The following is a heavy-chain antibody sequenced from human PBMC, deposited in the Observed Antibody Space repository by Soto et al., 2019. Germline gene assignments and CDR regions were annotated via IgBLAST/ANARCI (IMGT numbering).Heavy chain of an antibody. J-gene: IGHJ4*02. Sequence: PSETLSLTCAVSGGSISSSNWWSWVRQPPGKGLEWIGEIYHSGSTNYNPSLKSRVTISVDKSKNQFSLKLSSVTAADTAVYYCARDPRRGKYSYGFFDYWGQGTLVTVSS. CDR3: ARDPRRGKYSYGFFDY. CDR2: IYHSGST. V-gene: IGHV4-4*02. CDR1: GGSISSSNW. D-gene: IGHD5-18*01.